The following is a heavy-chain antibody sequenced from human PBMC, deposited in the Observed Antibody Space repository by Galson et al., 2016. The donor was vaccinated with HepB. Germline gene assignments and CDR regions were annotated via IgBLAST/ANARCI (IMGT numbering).Heavy chain of an antibody. D-gene: IGHD1-7*01. CDR1: GYTFTGYY. J-gene: IGHJ4*02. CDR3: ARDFLRGGWNLFDY. CDR2: INPSSGDT. Sequence: SVKVSCKASGYTFTGYYIHWVRQAPGQGPKWMGWINPSSGDTNYPQRFRGRVTMTRDTSSSTTYMELSRLRSDDTAVYYCARDFLRGGWNLFDYWGQGALVTVSS. V-gene: IGHV1-2*02.